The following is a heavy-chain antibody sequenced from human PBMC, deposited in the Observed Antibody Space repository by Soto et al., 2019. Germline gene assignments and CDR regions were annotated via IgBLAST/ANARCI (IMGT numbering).Heavy chain of an antibody. Sequence: GGSLRLSCAASGFTFSSYSMNWVRQAPGKGLEWVSYISSSSSTIYYADSVKGRFTISRDNAKNSLYLQMNSLRDEDTAVYYCARDRVDSSGWSGGGYFDYWGQGTLVTVAS. D-gene: IGHD6-19*01. V-gene: IGHV3-48*02. CDR1: GFTFSSYS. CDR3: ARDRVDSSGWSGGGYFDY. J-gene: IGHJ4*02. CDR2: ISSSSSTI.